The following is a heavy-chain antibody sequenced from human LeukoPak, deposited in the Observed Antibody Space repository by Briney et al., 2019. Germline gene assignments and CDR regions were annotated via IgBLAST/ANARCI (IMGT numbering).Heavy chain of an antibody. CDR3: ARGLGYCSSTSCYAGDDY. D-gene: IGHD2-2*01. V-gene: IGHV3-30*02. CDR2: IRYDGTDK. CDR1: GFTFSSYG. Sequence: GRSLRLSCAASGFTFSSYGMHWVRQAPGKGLEWVTFIRYDGTDKYYADSVKGRFTISRDDSKNTLYLQMNSLRAEDTTVYYCARGLGYCSSTSCYAGDDYWGQGTLVTVSS. J-gene: IGHJ4*02.